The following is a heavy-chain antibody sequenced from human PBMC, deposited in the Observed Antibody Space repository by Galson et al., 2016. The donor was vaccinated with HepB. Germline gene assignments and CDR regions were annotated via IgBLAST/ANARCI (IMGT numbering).Heavy chain of an antibody. Sequence: SLRLSCAASGFTFSTYWMSWDRRAPGKGLEWVANIKQDGSEKYYVDSVKGRFTVSRDNAKSSLYLQMDSLRAEDTAVYYCARGALLRYYWGQGIQVTVSS. CDR3: ARGALLRYY. J-gene: IGHJ4*02. CDR2: IKQDGSEK. V-gene: IGHV3-7*01. CDR1: GFTFSTYW. D-gene: IGHD2-15*01.